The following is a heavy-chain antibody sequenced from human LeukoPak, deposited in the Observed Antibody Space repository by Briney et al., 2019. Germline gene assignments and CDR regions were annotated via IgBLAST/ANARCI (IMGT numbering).Heavy chain of an antibody. CDR1: GYSISSGYY. Sequence: PSETLSLTCTVSGYSISSGYYWGWIRQPPGKGLEWIGSIYHSGSTYYNPSLKSRVTISVDTSKNQFSLKLSSVTAADTAVYYCARDPLRFGELLGYFDYWGQGTLVTVSS. D-gene: IGHD3-10*01. V-gene: IGHV4-38-2*02. CDR2: IYHSGST. CDR3: ARDPLRFGELLGYFDY. J-gene: IGHJ4*02.